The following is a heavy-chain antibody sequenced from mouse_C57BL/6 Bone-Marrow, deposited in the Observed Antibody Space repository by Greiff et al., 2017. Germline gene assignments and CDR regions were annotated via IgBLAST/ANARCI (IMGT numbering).Heavy chain of an antibody. CDR2: IWGGGST. Sequence: QVQLKESGPGLVAPSQSLSITCTVSGFSLTSYGVDWVRQPPGKGLAWLGVIWGGGSTNYNSALMSRLRISKDNSKSQVFLKMNSLPTDDTAMYYCAKHVYGSSYLYYAMDYWGQGTSVTVSS. V-gene: IGHV2-9*01. J-gene: IGHJ4*01. CDR3: AKHVYGSSYLYYAMDY. D-gene: IGHD1-1*01. CDR1: GFSLTSYG.